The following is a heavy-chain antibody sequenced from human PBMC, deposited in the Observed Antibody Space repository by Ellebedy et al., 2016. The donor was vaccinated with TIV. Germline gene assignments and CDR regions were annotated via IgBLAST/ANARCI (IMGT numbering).Heavy chain of an antibody. CDR2: IYSSGTT. V-gene: IGHV4-61*08. Sequence: SGPTLVKPTQTLTLTCTFSGFSLSTSGVGVGWIRQPPGKGLEWIGYIYSSGTTKNNPSLKSRVTISVDTSNNQFSLKLSSVTAADTAVYYCARDDEGSPVRRYYYYGMDVWGQGTTVTVSS. CDR1: GFSLSTSGVG. J-gene: IGHJ6*02. CDR3: ARDDEGSPVRRYYYYGMDV. D-gene: IGHD1-26*01.